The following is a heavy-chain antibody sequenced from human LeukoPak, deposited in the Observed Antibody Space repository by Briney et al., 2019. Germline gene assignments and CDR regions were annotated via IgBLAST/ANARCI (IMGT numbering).Heavy chain of an antibody. CDR1: GGSISSYY. J-gene: IGHJ5*02. V-gene: IGHV4-59*01. Sequence: SETLSLTCTVSGGSISSYYWSWIRQPPGKGLEWIGYIYYSGSTNYNPSLKSRVTISVDTSKNQFSLKLSSVTAADTAVYYCARGPIVVVTDNWFDPWGQGTLVTVSS. D-gene: IGHD2-21*02. CDR3: ARGPIVVVTDNWFDP. CDR2: IYYSGST.